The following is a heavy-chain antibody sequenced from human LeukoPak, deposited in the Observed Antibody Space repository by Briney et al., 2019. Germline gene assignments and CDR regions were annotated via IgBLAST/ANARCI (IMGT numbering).Heavy chain of an antibody. J-gene: IGHJ4*02. CDR3: ARRGWELYFDY. CDR1: GYTFTSYY. V-gene: IGHV1-46*01. CDR2: INPSGGST. D-gene: IGHD1-26*01. Sequence: ASVKDSCKASGYTFTSYYMHWVRQAPGQGLEWMGIINPSGGSTSYAQKFQGRVTMTRDMSTSTVYMELSSLRSEDTAVYYCARRGWELYFDYWGQGTLVTVSS.